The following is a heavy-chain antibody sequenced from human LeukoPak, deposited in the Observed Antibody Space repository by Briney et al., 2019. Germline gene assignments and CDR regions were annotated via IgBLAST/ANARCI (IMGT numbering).Heavy chain of an antibody. CDR1: GFTFSSYA. V-gene: IGHV3-23*01. CDR2: ISGSGGST. J-gene: IGHJ4*02. CDR3: AKDPLSSWSFFDY. D-gene: IGHD6-13*01. Sequence: PGGSLRLSCAASGFTFSSYAMSWVRQAPGKGLEWVSDISGSGGSTYYADSVKGRFTISRDNSKNTLFLQMNSLRAEDTAAYYCAKDPLSSWSFFDYWGQGTLVTVSS.